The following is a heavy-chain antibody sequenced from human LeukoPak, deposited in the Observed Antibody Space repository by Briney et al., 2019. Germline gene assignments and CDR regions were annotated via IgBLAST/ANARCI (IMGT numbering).Heavy chain of an antibody. V-gene: IGHV5-51*01. CDR3: ARHGGGYCTNGVCPGGFDP. D-gene: IGHD2-8*01. J-gene: IGHJ5*02. Sequence: GESLKISCKGSGYSFTSYWIGWVRQMPGKGLEWMGIIYPGDSDTRYSPSFQGQVTISADKSISTAYLQWSSLKASDTAMYYCARHGGGYCTNGVCPGGFDPWGQGTLVTVSS. CDR2: IYPGDSDT. CDR1: GYSFTSYW.